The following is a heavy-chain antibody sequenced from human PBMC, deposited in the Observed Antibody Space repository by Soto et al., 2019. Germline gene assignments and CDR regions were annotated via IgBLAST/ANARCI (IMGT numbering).Heavy chain of an antibody. J-gene: IGHJ6*02. Sequence: SEELSLTCTGSGGSLSSSNWWGCVRQPPGKGLEWIGEIYHSGSTNYNPSLKSRVTISVDKSKNQFSLKLSSVTAADTAVYYCARDQGIAVAGHPFYGMDVWGQGTTVT. V-gene: IGHV4-4*02. CDR3: ARDQGIAVAGHPFYGMDV. CDR1: GGSLSSSNW. CDR2: IYHSGST. D-gene: IGHD6-19*01.